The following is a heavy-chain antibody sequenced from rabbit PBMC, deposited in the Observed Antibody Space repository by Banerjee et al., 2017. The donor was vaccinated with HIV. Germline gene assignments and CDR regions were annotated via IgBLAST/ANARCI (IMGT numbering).Heavy chain of an antibody. J-gene: IGHJ4*01. V-gene: IGHV1S45*01. Sequence: QEQLEESGGDLVKPEGSLTLTCTASGFSFSSNYWLCWVRQAPGKGLEWIACIGAVSTYYATWAKGRFTISKTSSTTVTLQMTSLTAADTATYFCARDGGSGWGAPYYFNLWGPGTL. CDR3: ARDGGSGWGAPYYFNL. D-gene: IGHD4-1*01. CDR2: IGAVST. CDR1: GFSFSSNYW.